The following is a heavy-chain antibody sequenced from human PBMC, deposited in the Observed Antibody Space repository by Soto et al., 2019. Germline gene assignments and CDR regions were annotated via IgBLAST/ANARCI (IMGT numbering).Heavy chain of an antibody. D-gene: IGHD3-3*01. V-gene: IGHV3-23*01. CDR2: INSEGTI. J-gene: IGHJ5*02. Sequence: DVQLLESGGGLVQPGGSLRLSCVASGLTLKNYAMSWVRQAPGKGLEWGSGINSEGTIYYADSVKGRFSISKDNSKNTFYLQMNSLRVADTAFYYCATPRARDYDFWTGFHSWGQGTHVTVSS. CDR3: ATPRARDYDFWTGFHS. CDR1: GLTLKNYA.